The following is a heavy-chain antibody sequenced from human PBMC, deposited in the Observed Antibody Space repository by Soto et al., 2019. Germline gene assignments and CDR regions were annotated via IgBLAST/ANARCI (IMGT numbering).Heavy chain of an antibody. CDR1: GFSFNYFW. D-gene: IGHD7-27*01. V-gene: IGHV3-74*03. CDR2: IVSEGTDT. Sequence: GGSLRLSCEASGFSFNYFWMHWVRQAPGEGPVWVSRIVSEGTDTKYSDSVKGRFTISRDNAKNTVYLQMNNLRVEDTGVYYCARELNWGLDYWGQGTPVTVSS. CDR3: ARELNWGLDY. J-gene: IGHJ4*02.